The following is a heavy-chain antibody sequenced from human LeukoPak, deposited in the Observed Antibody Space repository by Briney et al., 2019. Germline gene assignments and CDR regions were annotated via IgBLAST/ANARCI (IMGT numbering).Heavy chain of an antibody. CDR1: GFSVINAW. J-gene: IGHJ4*02. CDR2: IKSRADGGTT. Sequence: GGSLRLSCAASGFSVINAWTSWVRQAPGQGLEWVGRIKSRADGGTTGYAAPVEGRFSISRDDPENTLYLQMNSLQIDDTALYYCLIFPGRWGQGTLVTVSS. CDR3: LIFPGR. D-gene: IGHD3-3*01. V-gene: IGHV3-15*05.